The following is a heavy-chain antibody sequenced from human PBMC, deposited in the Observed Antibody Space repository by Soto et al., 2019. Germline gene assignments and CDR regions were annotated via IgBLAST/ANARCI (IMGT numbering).Heavy chain of an antibody. D-gene: IGHD3-10*01. CDR3: ARVMVRLFGSGSSRPYGLDV. V-gene: IGHV1-18*01. Sequence: ASVKVSCKVSGDSFSNYGFTWVRQAPGQGLEWMGWISTYNDNTNYAQKLQGRVTMTTDTSTTTAYMELRSLRSDDTAVYYCARVMVRLFGSGSSRPYGLDVWGQGTTVTVSS. J-gene: IGHJ6*02. CDR1: GDSFSNYG. CDR2: ISTYNDNT.